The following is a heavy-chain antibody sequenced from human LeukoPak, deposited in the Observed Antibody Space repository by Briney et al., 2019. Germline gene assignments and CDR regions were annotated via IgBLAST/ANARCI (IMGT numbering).Heavy chain of an antibody. D-gene: IGHD3-9*01. CDR1: GFTFSSHW. Sequence: QPEGSLRLSCAASGFTFSSHWMSWVRQAPGKGLEWVANIKEDGSEKYYVDSVKGRFTISRDNAKKSLYLQMDSLRAEDTAVYYCATHVFSGLRYFAWSTNEWGPGTLVTVSS. CDR3: ATHVFSGLRYFAWSTNE. V-gene: IGHV3-7*01. CDR2: IKEDGSEK. J-gene: IGHJ4*02.